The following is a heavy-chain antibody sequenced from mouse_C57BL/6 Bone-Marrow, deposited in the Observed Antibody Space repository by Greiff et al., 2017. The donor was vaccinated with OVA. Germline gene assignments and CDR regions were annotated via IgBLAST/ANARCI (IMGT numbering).Heavy chain of an antibody. J-gene: IGHJ2*01. V-gene: IGHV1-69*01. CDR2: IDPSASYP. D-gene: IGHD1-1*01. CDR1: GYTFTSYW. CDR3: ARCDYVSPFYFDY. Sequence: QVQLQQPGAELVMPGASVKLSCKASGYTFTSYWMHWVTQRPGQGLEWIGEIDPSASYPNYNQKFKGKSTLTVDKSSSTAYMQLSSLTSEDSAVYYCARCDYVSPFYFDYWGQGTTLTVSS.